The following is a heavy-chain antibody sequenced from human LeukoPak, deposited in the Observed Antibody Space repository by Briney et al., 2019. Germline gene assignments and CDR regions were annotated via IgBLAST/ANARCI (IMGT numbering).Heavy chain of an antibody. CDR3: ARDMLEVPSNLFNP. D-gene: IGHD2-8*01. Sequence: ASVTVSCKSSAYSFTRYYIHGVRQAPAQGLEWVGVINPSGGGTCYAHEFQVRVTVTTDTSKSKVYKDLRRLRSEDTGVYFCARDMLEVPSNLFNPWGQGTLVTVSS. CDR1: AYSFTRYY. J-gene: IGHJ5*02. V-gene: IGHV1-46*01. CDR2: INPSGGGT.